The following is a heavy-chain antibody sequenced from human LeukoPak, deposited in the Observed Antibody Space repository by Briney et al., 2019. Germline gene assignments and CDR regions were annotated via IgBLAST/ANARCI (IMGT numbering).Heavy chain of an antibody. CDR1: GFTFSDYY. V-gene: IGHV3-11*06. J-gene: IGHJ4*02. D-gene: IGHD2-2*01. CDR2: ISGSSSDT. Sequence: GGSLRLSCAASGFTFSDYYMNWIRQAPGKGLEYISYISGSSSDTNYADSVKGQFTISRDNAKKSLYLQMNSLSAEDTAVYYCGRFSRAPDYWGQGALVTVSS. CDR3: GRFSRAPDY.